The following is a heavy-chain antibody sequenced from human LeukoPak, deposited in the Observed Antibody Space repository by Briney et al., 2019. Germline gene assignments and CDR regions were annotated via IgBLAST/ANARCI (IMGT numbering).Heavy chain of an antibody. CDR1: GGSISSYY. Sequence: SETLSLTCTVSGGSISSYYWSWIRQPPGKGLEWIGYIYYSGSTNYNPSLKSRVTISVDTSKNQFSLKLSSVTAADTAVYCCARVEYYDSSGYYVDYWGQGTLVTVSS. J-gene: IGHJ4*02. V-gene: IGHV4-59*01. CDR2: IYYSGST. D-gene: IGHD3-22*01. CDR3: ARVEYYDSSGYYVDY.